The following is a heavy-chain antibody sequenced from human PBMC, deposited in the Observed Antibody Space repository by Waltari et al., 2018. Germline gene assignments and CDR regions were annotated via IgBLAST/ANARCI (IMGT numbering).Heavy chain of an antibody. Sequence: QVQLVQSGAEVKEPGASVRVSCKASGSTFTDYAIHWVRQAPGQGPEWIGWINAGNGHTKYSQKFQGRVTIIRDTSANTAYMELHSLRSADTAVYYCARDSSGYNYGYGYWGQGTLVTVSS. CDR3: ARDSSGYNYGYGY. D-gene: IGHD5-18*01. CDR1: GSTFTDYA. V-gene: IGHV1-3*01. J-gene: IGHJ4*02. CDR2: INAGNGHT.